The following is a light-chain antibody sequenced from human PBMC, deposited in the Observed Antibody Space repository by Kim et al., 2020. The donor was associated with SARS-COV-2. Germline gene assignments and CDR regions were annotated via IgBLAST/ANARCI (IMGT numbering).Light chain of an antibody. J-gene: IGKJ2*01. CDR1: QSRSSEY. CDR3: KQYTRSPPTYT. CDR2: GAS. V-gene: IGKV3-20*01. Sequence: IELTQSPCTLSLSPGERATLSCRASQSRSSEYLAGYQKTSGQPPRLLIFGASSRAAGIPDRFSGSVSGTDFTLTISRLEPEDFAVYYWKQYTRSPPTYTFGQGTKLEIK.